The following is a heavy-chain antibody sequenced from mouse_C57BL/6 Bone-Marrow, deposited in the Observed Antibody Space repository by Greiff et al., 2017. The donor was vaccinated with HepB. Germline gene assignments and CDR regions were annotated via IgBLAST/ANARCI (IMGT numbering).Heavy chain of an antibody. V-gene: IGHV1-55*01. Sequence: QVQLQQSGAELAKPGASVKMSCKASGYTFTSYWITWVKQRPGQGLEWIGDIYPGSGSTNYNEKFKSKATLTVDTSSSTAYMQLSSLTSEDSAVYYCARGGGYDFCYWGQGTTLTVSS. D-gene: IGHD2-2*01. CDR3: ARGGGYDFCY. CDR1: GYTFTSYW. CDR2: IYPGSGST. J-gene: IGHJ2*01.